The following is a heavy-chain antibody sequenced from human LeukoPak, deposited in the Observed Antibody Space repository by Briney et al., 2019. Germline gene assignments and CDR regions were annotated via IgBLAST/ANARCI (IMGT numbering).Heavy chain of an antibody. D-gene: IGHD3-10*01. V-gene: IGHV4-38-2*01. CDR1: GYSIDSGYS. CDR3: ARVYYGSGSYLPLEY. CDR2: ISHSGTT. J-gene: IGHJ4*02. Sequence: SETLSLTCAVSGYSIDSGYSWGWIRQPPGKGLEFIWTISHSGTTYYNPSLKSRLTLSADTSKNQFSLKMTSVTAADTATYYCARVYYGSGSYLPLEYWGPGILVTVSS.